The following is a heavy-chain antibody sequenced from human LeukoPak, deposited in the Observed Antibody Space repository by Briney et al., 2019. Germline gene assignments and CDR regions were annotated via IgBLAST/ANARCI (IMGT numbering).Heavy chain of an antibody. CDR1: GGSISRYY. CDR3: ASKKLVLRSYYFDY. Sequence: PSETLSLTCTVSGGSISRYYWSWIRQPPGKGLEWIGYKDYSGSTNYNPSLKSRVTISVDKSKNQFSLKLSSVTAADTAVYYCASKKLVLRSYYFDYWGQGTLVTVSS. J-gene: IGHJ4*02. CDR2: KDYSGST. V-gene: IGHV4-59*12. D-gene: IGHD6-13*01.